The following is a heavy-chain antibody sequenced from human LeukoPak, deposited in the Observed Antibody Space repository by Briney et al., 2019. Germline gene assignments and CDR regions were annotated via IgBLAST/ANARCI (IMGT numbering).Heavy chain of an antibody. J-gene: IGHJ4*02. V-gene: IGHV3-7*01. CDR2: VVQDGSDK. CDR3: ARNNYYARDY. CDR1: GFTFSSYW. D-gene: IGHD1-26*01. Sequence: GGSLRLSCAASGFTFSSYWMSWVRQAPGKGLEWVANVVQDGSDKYYVDSVKGRFTISRDNAKNSLYLQMNSLRAEDTAVYYCARNNYYARDYWGQGTLVTVSS.